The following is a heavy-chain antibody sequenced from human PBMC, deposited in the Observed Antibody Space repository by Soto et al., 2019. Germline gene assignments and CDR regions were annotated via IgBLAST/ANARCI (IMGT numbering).Heavy chain of an antibody. Sequence: SETLSLTCTVSGGSISSSSYYWGWIRQPPGKGLEWIGSIYYSGSTYYNPSLKSRVTISVDTSKNQFSLKLSSVTAADTAGYYCARHDPVVVVATPRGSWFDPGGQGTLVTVSS. CDR1: GGSISSSSYY. J-gene: IGHJ5*02. CDR3: ARHDPVVVVATPRGSWFDP. V-gene: IGHV4-39*01. CDR2: IYYSGST. D-gene: IGHD2-15*01.